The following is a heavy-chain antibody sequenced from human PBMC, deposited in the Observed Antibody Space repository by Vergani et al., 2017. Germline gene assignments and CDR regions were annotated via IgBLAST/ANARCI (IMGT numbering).Heavy chain of an antibody. CDR3: ARANSSSWPYYYYYGMDV. V-gene: IGHV4-34*11. D-gene: IGHD6-13*01. CDR2: IYYSGST. CDR1: GGSFSSYY. J-gene: IGHJ6*02. Sequence: QVQLQQWGAGLLKPSETLSLTCAVYGGSFSSYYWSWIRQPPGKGLEWIGYIYYSGSTNNNPSLKSRVTISVDTSKNQFSLKLSSVTAADTAVYYCARANSSSWPYYYYYGMDVWGQGTTVTVSS.